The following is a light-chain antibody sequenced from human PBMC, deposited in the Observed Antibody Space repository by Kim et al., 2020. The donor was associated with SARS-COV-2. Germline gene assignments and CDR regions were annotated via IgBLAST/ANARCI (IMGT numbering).Light chain of an antibody. V-gene: IGLV2-11*01. CDR1: SSDVGGDNY. Sequence: GQSVTISCTGTSSDVGGDNYVSWYQQHPDKAPKLMIYDVNNRPSGVPDRFSGSKSGNTASLTISGLQPEDEADYYCCSFAGRYTWVFGVGTQLTVL. CDR3: CSFAGRYTWV. CDR2: DVN. J-gene: IGLJ3*02.